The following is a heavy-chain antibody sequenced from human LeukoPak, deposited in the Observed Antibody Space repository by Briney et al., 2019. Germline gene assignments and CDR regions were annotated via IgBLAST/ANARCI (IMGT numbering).Heavy chain of an antibody. CDR3: ARDVGGFDY. D-gene: IGHD2-15*01. Sequence: SQTLSPTCPVSGGSISSGDYYWSWLRQPPGKGLDWTGYIYYSGSTYYNPSLQSRVTISVDTSKNQFSLKLSAVTAADTAVYYCARDVGGFDYWGQGTLVTVSS. CDR2: IYYSGST. CDR1: GGSISSGDYY. J-gene: IGHJ4*02. V-gene: IGHV4-30-4*01.